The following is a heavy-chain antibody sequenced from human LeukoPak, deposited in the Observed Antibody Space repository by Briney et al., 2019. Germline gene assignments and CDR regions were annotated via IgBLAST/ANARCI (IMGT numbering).Heavy chain of an antibody. Sequence: PGGSLRLSCAASGFTFSSYEMNWVRQAPGKGLEWVSYISSSGSTIYYADSVKGRFTISRDNAKNSLYLQMNSLRVEDTAVYYCARAEEDDDSSYWYFDLWGRGTLVTVSS. V-gene: IGHV3-48*03. CDR1: GFTFSSYE. J-gene: IGHJ2*01. CDR3: ARAEEDDDSSYWYFDL. D-gene: IGHD4-11*01. CDR2: ISSSGSTI.